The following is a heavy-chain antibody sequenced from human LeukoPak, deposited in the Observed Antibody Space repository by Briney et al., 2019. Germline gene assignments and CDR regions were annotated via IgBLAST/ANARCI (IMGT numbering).Heavy chain of an antibody. CDR2: ISGSGGST. D-gene: IGHD5-18*01. J-gene: IGHJ4*02. CDR1: GFTFSSYA. Sequence: GGSLRLSCAASGFTFSSYAMSWVRQAPGKGLEWISAISGSGGSTYYADSVKGRFTISGDNSKNTLYLQMNSLRAEDTAVYYCAKDLSYTYGYKFDYWGQGTLVTVSS. V-gene: IGHV3-23*01. CDR3: AKDLSYTYGYKFDY.